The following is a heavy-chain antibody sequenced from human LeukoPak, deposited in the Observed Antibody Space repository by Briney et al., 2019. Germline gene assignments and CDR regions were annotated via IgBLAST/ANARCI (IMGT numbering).Heavy chain of an antibody. D-gene: IGHD2-2*02. CDR2: INHSGST. Sequence: SEALSLTCAVYGGSFSGYYWSWIRQPPGKGLEWIGEINHSGSTNYNPSLKSRVTISVDTSKNQFSLKLSSVTAADTAVYYCASSGIVVVPAAIRHNWFDPWGQGTLVTVSS. J-gene: IGHJ5*02. CDR3: ASSGIVVVPAAIRHNWFDP. V-gene: IGHV4-34*01. CDR1: GGSFSGYY.